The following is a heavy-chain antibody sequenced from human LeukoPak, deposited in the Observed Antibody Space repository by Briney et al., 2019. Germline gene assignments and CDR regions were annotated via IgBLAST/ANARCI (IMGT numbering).Heavy chain of an antibody. J-gene: IGHJ4*02. Sequence: ASVKVSCKASGYTFTSYYMHWVRQAPGQGLEWMGIINPSGGSTSYAQKSQGRVTMTRDTSTSTVYMELSSLRSEDTAVYYCAPQRIAAAGEFDYWGQGTLVTVSS. CDR1: GYTFTSYY. V-gene: IGHV1-46*01. D-gene: IGHD6-13*01. CDR2: INPSGGST. CDR3: APQRIAAAGEFDY.